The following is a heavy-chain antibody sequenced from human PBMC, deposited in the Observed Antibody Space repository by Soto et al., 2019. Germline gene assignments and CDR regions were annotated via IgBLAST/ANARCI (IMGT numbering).Heavy chain of an antibody. CDR3: ARDVLLWFGESTDAFDI. J-gene: IGHJ3*02. CDR1: GFTFSSYS. D-gene: IGHD3-10*01. Sequence: VQLVESGGGLVKPGGSLRLSCAASGFTFSSYSMNWVRQAPGKGLEWVSSISSSSSYIYYADSVKGRFTISRDNAKNSLYLQMNSLRAEDTAVYYCARDVLLWFGESTDAFDIWGQGTMVTVSS. CDR2: ISSSSSYI. V-gene: IGHV3-21*01.